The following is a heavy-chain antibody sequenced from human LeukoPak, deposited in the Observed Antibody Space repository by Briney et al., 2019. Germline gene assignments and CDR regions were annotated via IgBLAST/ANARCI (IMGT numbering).Heavy chain of an antibody. V-gene: IGHV4-59*01. J-gene: IGHJ4*02. CDR1: GASITSYY. CDR2: ITNSGST. CDR3: ARRFLGVEFDY. Sequence: PSETLSPTCTVSGASITSYYWGWIRQPPVKGLEWIGSITNSGSTNYNPSLRSRVTISLDTSKNQFSLKLSSVTAADTAVYYCARRFLGVEFDYWGQGALVTVSS. D-gene: IGHD3-3*01.